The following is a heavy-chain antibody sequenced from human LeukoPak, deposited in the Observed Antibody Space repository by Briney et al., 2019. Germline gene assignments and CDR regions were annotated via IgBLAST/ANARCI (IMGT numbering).Heavy chain of an antibody. CDR2: IYSGGNT. Sequence: GGSLRLSCAASGFTVSSNYMTWVRQAPGKGLEWVSVIYSGGNTYYADSVKGRFTISRDNAKNSLYLQMNNLRPEDTAFYYCARRYDFWSGYYGWFDPWGQGTLVTVSS. CDR1: GFTVSSNY. CDR3: ARRYDFWSGYYGWFDP. J-gene: IGHJ5*02. V-gene: IGHV3-66*01. D-gene: IGHD3-3*01.